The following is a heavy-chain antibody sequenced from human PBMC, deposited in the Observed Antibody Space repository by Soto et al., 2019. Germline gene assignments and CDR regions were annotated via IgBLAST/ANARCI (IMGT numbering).Heavy chain of an antibody. Sequence: SETLSLTCTVSGGSISSAAYCWSWIRQSPDKGLEWIGHIYDGGTTYSSPSLKGRVTISADTSETQFSLKLNSVSAADTAVYYCARGPSGNKVDYWGQGIQVTVSS. CDR1: GGSISSAAYC. CDR2: IYDGGTT. V-gene: IGHV4-30-4*01. D-gene: IGHD1-1*01. CDR3: ARGPSGNKVDY. J-gene: IGHJ4*02.